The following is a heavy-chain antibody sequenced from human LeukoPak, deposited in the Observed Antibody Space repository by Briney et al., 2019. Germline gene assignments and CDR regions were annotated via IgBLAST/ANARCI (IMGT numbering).Heavy chain of an antibody. CDR2: ISGSGGST. Sequence: GGSLRLSCAASGFTFSSYAMSWVRQAPGKGLEWVSAISGSGGSTYYADSVKGRFTISRDNSKNTLYLQMNSLRAEDTAVHYCAKALTYYYDSSGSQVLDYWGQGTLVTVSS. J-gene: IGHJ4*02. V-gene: IGHV3-23*01. CDR3: AKALTYYYDSSGSQVLDY. D-gene: IGHD3-22*01. CDR1: GFTFSSYA.